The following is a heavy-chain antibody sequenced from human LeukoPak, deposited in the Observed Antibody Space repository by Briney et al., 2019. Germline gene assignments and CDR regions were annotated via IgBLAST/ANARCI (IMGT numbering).Heavy chain of an antibody. J-gene: IGHJ4*02. CDR2: ISGSGGST. CDR3: AKAGAVVVVAAKYFDY. CDR1: GFTFSSYA. D-gene: IGHD2-15*01. Sequence: GGSLRLSCAASGFTFSSYAMSWVRQAPGKGLEWVSAISGSGGSTYYADSVKGRFTISRDNSQNTLYLQIHSLRAQDTAVYYCAKAGAVVVVAAKYFDYWGQGTLVTVSS. V-gene: IGHV3-23*01.